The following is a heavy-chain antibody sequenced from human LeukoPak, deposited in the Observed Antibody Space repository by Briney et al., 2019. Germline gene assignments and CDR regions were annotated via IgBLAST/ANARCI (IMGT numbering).Heavy chain of an antibody. Sequence: RGESLKISCKGSGYSFTSYWIGWVRQLPGKGLEWMGIIYPGDSDTRYSPSFQGQVTISADKSISTAYLQWSSLKASDTAMYYCARQDPVVVAAVDYWGQGTLVTVSS. CDR3: ARQDPVVVAAVDY. V-gene: IGHV5-51*01. CDR1: GYSFTSYW. J-gene: IGHJ4*02. CDR2: IYPGDSDT. D-gene: IGHD2-15*01.